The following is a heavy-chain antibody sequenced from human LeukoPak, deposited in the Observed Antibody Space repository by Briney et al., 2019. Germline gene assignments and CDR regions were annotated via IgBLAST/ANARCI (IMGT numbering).Heavy chain of an antibody. CDR2: IIPIFGTA. V-gene: IGHV1-69*06. J-gene: IGHJ5*02. Sequence: ASVKVSCKASGGTFSSYAISWVRQAPGQGLEWVGGIIPIFGTANYAQKFQGRVTITADKSTSTAYMELSSLRSEDTAVYYCAGGYCSSTSCLGWFDPWGQGTLVTVSS. D-gene: IGHD2-2*01. CDR3: AGGYCSSTSCLGWFDP. CDR1: GGTFSSYA.